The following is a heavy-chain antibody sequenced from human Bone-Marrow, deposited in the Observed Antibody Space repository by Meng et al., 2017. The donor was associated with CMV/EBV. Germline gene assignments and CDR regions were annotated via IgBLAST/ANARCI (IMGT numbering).Heavy chain of an antibody. Sequence: SETLSLTCTVSGGSISRSSYYWGWVRQPPGKGLEWVGSVSYSGSTYYNPSLKSRVTISVDTSKNQFSLKLSSVTAADTAVYYCARYERLSYYFDYWVQGTLVTVSS. J-gene: IGHJ4*02. V-gene: IGHV4-39*07. CDR1: GGSISRSSYY. CDR2: VSYSGST. D-gene: IGHD3-16*01. CDR3: ARYERLSYYFDY.